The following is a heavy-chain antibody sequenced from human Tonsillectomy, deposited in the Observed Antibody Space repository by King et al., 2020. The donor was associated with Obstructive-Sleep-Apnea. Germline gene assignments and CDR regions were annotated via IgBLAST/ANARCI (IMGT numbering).Heavy chain of an antibody. J-gene: IGHJ4*02. CDR2: IFYSGST. Sequence: LQLQESGPGLVKPSETLSLTCTVSGGSITTTNYYWGCVRQSPGMVLEWIGNIFYSGSTNYNPSLNSRVSISADTSKNQFSLDLSSVTAADTAIYYCTRRLINYAIDSWGQGTLVTVSS. CDR3: TRRLINYAIDS. V-gene: IGHV4-39*07. D-gene: IGHD4-11*01. CDR1: GGSITTTNYY.